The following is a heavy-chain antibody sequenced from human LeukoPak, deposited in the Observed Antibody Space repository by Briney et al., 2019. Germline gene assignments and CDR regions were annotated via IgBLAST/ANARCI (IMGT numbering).Heavy chain of an antibody. J-gene: IGHJ4*02. D-gene: IGHD2-8*01. Sequence: PGGTLRLSCAASGFTFSSYGMSWVRQAPGKGLEWVSAISGSGGSTYYADSVKGRFTISRDNSKNTLYLQMNSLRAEDTAVYYCARELNDYGDYWGRGTLVTVSS. CDR2: ISGSGGST. V-gene: IGHV3-23*01. CDR3: ARELNDYGDY. CDR1: GFTFSSYG.